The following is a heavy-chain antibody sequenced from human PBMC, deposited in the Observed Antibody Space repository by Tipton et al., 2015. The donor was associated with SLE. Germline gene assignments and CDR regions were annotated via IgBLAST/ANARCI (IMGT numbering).Heavy chain of an antibody. CDR3: AKEFTLVRGAIFDY. J-gene: IGHJ4*02. D-gene: IGHD3-10*02. V-gene: IGHV3-9*01. CDR2: INWDSGDV. Sequence: SLRLSCAASGFTFGSGFTFDDYAMHWVRQAPGKGLEWVSGINWDSGDVAYADSVKGRFTISRDNAKNYVFLQMDSLRHEDTALYYCAKEFTLVRGAIFDYWGQGTLVTVSS. CDR1: GFTFDDYA.